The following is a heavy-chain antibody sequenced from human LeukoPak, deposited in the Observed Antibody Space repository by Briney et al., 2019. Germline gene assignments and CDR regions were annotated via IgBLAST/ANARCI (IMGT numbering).Heavy chain of an antibody. CDR1: GFTFSSYG. D-gene: IGHD5-12*01. J-gene: IGHJ4*02. Sequence: PGGSLRLSCAASGFTFSSYGMHWVRQAPGKGLEWVAVISYDGSNKYYADSVKGRFTISRDNSKNTLYLQMNSLRAEDTAVYYCAKDLYSGYDGLSWYWGQGTLVTVSS. CDR2: ISYDGSNK. CDR3: AKDLYSGYDGLSWY. V-gene: IGHV3-30*18.